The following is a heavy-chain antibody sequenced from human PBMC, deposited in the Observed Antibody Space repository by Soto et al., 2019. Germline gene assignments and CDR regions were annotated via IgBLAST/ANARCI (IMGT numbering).Heavy chain of an antibody. CDR2: IYYSGST. CDR3: ARDDRSTDAFDI. CDR1: GGSISSGGYY. J-gene: IGHJ3*02. Sequence: PSETLSLTCTVSGGSISSGGYYWSWIRQHPGKGLEWIGYIYYSGSTYYNPSLKSRVTISVDTSKNQFSLKLSSVTAADTAVYYCARDDRSTDAFDIWGQGTMVTVSS. V-gene: IGHV4-31*03.